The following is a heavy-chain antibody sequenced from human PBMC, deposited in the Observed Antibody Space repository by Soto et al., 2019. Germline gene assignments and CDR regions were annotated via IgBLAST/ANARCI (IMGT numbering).Heavy chain of an antibody. Sequence: HPGGSLRLSCAASGFTFDDYAMHWVRQAPGKGLEWVSGISWNSGSIGYADSVKGRFTISRDNAKNSLYLQMNSLRAEDTALYYCASLGSSSSKDGMGVWGQGTTVTVSS. CDR2: ISWNSGSI. CDR3: ASLGSSSSKDGMGV. D-gene: IGHD6-6*01. CDR1: GFTFDDYA. V-gene: IGHV3-9*01. J-gene: IGHJ6*02.